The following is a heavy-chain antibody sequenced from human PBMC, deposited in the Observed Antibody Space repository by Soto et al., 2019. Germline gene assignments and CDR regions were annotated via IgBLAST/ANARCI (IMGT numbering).Heavy chain of an antibody. Sequence: QVQLQESGPGLAKPSETLSLTCTVSGGSISTYYWSWIRQPPGKGLEWIGCIYYSGSTNFNPSLKSRVTLSVDTSKNQFSLKLTSVTAADTAVYYCARGGWRHIDYWGQGTLVTVSS. CDR1: GGSISTYY. J-gene: IGHJ4*02. D-gene: IGHD3-3*01. V-gene: IGHV4-59*08. CDR3: ARGGWRHIDY. CDR2: IYYSGST.